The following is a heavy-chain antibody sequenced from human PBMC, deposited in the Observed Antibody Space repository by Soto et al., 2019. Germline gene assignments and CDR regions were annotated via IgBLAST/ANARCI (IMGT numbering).Heavy chain of an antibody. Sequence: SETLSLTCTVSGGSISSSDYYWSWIRQPPGKGLEWIGYIYYSGSTYYNPSLKSRVTISVDTSKNQFSLKLSAVTAADTAVYYCASSPSPVTSYYYYGRDVWGQGTTVTVSS. CDR3: ASSPSPVTSYYYYGRDV. V-gene: IGHV4-30-4*01. D-gene: IGHD5-18*01. CDR1: GGSISSSDYY. J-gene: IGHJ6*02. CDR2: IYYSGST.